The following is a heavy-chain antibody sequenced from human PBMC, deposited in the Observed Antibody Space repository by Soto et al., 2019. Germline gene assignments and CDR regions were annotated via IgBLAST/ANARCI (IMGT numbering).Heavy chain of an antibody. J-gene: IGHJ6*02. D-gene: IGHD3-9*01. CDR3: ARGRGDYDILTGSNYYGMDV. CDR2: ISAYNGNT. CDR1: GYTFTSYG. V-gene: IGHV1-18*01. Sequence: QVQLVQSGAEVKKPGASVKVSCKASGYTFTSYGISWVRQAPGQGLEWMGWISAYNGNTNYAQKLQGRVTMTTDTATSTAYMELRSLRSDDTAVYYCARGRGDYDILTGSNYYGMDVWGQGTTVTVSS.